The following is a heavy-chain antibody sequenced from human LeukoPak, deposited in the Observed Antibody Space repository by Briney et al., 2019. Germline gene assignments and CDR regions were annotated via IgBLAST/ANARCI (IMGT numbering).Heavy chain of an antibody. V-gene: IGHV1-69*01. CDR3: ARDSARITMIVVINAFDI. D-gene: IGHD3-22*01. J-gene: IGHJ3*02. Sequence: SVKVSCKASGGTFSSYAISWVRQAPGQGLEWMGGIIPIFGTANYAQKFQGRVTITADESTSTAYMELSSLRSEDTAVYYCARDSARITMIVVINAFDIWGQGTMVTVSS. CDR1: GGTFSSYA. CDR2: IIPIFGTA.